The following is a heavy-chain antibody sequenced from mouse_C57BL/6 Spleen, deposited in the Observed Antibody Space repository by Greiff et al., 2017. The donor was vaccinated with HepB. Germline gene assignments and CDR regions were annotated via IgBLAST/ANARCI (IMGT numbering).Heavy chain of an antibody. V-gene: IGHV1-72*01. CDR1: GYTFTSYW. Sequence: VQLQQSGAELVKPGASVKLSCKASGYTFTSYWMHWVKQRPGRGLERTGRIDPNSGGTKYNEKFKSKATLTVDKPSSTAYMQLSSLTSEDSAVYYCSGYDYDGDYAMDYWGQGTSVTVSS. D-gene: IGHD2-4*01. J-gene: IGHJ4*01. CDR2: IDPNSGGT. CDR3: SGYDYDGDYAMDY.